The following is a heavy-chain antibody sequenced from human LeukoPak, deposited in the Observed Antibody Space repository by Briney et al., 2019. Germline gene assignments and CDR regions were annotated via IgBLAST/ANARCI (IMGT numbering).Heavy chain of an antibody. CDR3: ARKGRRYYGSGSYYNCAFDI. CDR2: INHSGST. CDR1: GGSFSGYY. V-gene: IGHV4-34*01. J-gene: IGHJ3*02. Sequence: PSETLSLTCAVYGGSFSGYYWSWIRQPPGKGLEWIGEINHSGSTNYNPSLKSRVTISVDTSKNQFSLKLSSVTAADTAVYYCARKGRRYYGSGSYYNCAFDIWGQGTMVTVSS. D-gene: IGHD3-10*01.